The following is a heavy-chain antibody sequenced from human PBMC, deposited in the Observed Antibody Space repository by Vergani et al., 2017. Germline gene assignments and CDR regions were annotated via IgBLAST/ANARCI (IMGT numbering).Heavy chain of an antibody. CDR3: AKDSRGYSYGYDFDY. CDR1: GFTFSSYG. CDR2: ISYDGSNK. J-gene: IGHJ4*02. Sequence: QVQLVESGGGVVQPGRSLRLSCAASGFTFSSYGMHWVRQAPGKGLEWVAVISYDGSNKYYADSVKGRFTISRDNSKNTLYLQMNSLRAEDTAVYYCAKDSRGYSYGYDFDYWGQGTLVTVSS. V-gene: IGHV3-30*18. D-gene: IGHD5-18*01.